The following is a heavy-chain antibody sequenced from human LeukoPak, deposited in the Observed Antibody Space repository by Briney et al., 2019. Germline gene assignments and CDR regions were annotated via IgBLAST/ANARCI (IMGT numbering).Heavy chain of an antibody. CDR1: GGFINNY. CDR3: ARHNGFDRGYYYYMDV. CDR2: VYTSGIT. V-gene: IGHV4-4*07. Sequence: SETLSLTRTVSGGFINNYWSWIRQPAGKGLEWIGRVYTSGITNYNPSLKSRITMSVDTSKNQFSLKLTSVTAADTAVYYCARHNGFDRGYYYYMDVWGKWTGVTVSS. D-gene: IGHD3-9*01. J-gene: IGHJ6*03.